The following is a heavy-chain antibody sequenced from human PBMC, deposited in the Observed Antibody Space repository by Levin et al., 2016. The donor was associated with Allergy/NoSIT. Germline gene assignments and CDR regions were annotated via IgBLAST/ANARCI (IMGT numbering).Heavy chain of an antibody. V-gene: IGHV5-51*01. J-gene: IGHJ4*02. CDR1: GYSFTSNW. D-gene: IGHD1-26*01. Sequence: GESLKISCKGSGYSFTSNWIGWVRQMPGKGLEWMVIINPDDSDTRYSPSFQGQVTISADKSISTAYLQWSSLKASDTAMYYCARRWSGTYYADFWGQGTLVTVSS. CDR3: ARRWSGTYYADF. CDR2: INPDDSDT.